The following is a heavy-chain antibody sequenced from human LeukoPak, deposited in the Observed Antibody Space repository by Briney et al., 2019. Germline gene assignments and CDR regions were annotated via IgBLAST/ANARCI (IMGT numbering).Heavy chain of an antibody. CDR3: ARLYAPTGYFDY. J-gene: IGHJ4*02. V-gene: IGHV1-18*01. Sequence: GASVKVSCKASGYTFTSYVINWVRQAPGLGLEWMGWISAYNGNTNYAQKLQGRVTMTTDTSTSAAYMELRSLRCDDTAVYYCARLYAPTGYFDYWGQGTLVTVSS. CDR2: ISAYNGNT. CDR1: GYTFTSYV. D-gene: IGHD2-8*01.